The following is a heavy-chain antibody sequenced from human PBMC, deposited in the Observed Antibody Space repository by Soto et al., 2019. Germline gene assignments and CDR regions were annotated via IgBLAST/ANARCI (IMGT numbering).Heavy chain of an antibody. CDR3: AGGDYYDSSGYYRPFDY. V-gene: IGHV4-59*01. CDR1: GGSISSYY. CDR2: IYYSGST. D-gene: IGHD3-22*01. Sequence: SETLSLTCTVSGGSISSYYWSWIRQPPGKGLEWIGYIYYSGSTNYNPSLKSRVTISVDTSKNQFSLKLSSVTAADTAVYYCAGGDYYDSSGYYRPFDYWGQGTLGTVSS. J-gene: IGHJ4*02.